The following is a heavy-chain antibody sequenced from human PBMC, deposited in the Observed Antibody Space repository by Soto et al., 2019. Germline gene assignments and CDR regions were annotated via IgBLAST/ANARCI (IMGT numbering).Heavy chain of an antibody. V-gene: IGHV3-33*01. Sequence: QVQLVESGVGVVQPGRSLRLSCAASGFTFSSYGMHWVRQAPGKGLAWVAVIWYDGSNKYYADSVKGRFTISRDNSKNTLYLQMNSLRAEDTAVYYCARSYNWNNFDYWGQGTLVTVSS. CDR1: GFTFSSYG. CDR3: ARSYNWNNFDY. D-gene: IGHD1-20*01. J-gene: IGHJ4*02. CDR2: IWYDGSNK.